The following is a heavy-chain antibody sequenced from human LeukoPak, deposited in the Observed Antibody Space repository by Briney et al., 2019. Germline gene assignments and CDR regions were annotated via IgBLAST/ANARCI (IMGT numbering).Heavy chain of an antibody. CDR1: GFTFSSYW. CDR3: ARDFQYSSGWYREHAISFDY. J-gene: IGHJ4*02. V-gene: IGHV3-7*01. CDR2: IKQDGSEK. D-gene: IGHD6-19*01. Sequence: GGSLRLSCAASGFTFSSYWMSWVRQAPGKGLGWVANIKQDGSEKYYVDSVKGRFTISRDNAKNSLYLQMNSLRAEDTAVYYCARDFQYSSGWYREHAISFDYWGQGTLVTVSS.